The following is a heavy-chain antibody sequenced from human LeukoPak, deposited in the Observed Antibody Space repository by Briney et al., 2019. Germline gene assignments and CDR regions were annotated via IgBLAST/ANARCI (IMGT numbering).Heavy chain of an antibody. V-gene: IGHV3-48*01. J-gene: IGHJ4*02. Sequence: GGSLRLSCAASGFTFSSYAMNWVRQAPGTGVEWVSYISPSSTLIYYADSVKGRFTISRDNAKKSLFLQMNSLRAEDTAVYYCASLASEWELPEVDYWGLGTLVTVSS. CDR3: ASLASEWELPEVDY. CDR1: GFTFSSYA. D-gene: IGHD1-26*01. CDR2: ISPSSTLI.